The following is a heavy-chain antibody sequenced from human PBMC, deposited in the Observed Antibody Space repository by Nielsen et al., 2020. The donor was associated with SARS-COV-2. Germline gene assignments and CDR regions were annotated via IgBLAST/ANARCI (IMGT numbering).Heavy chain of an antibody. Sequence: GESLKISCAASGFTFSGYSMNWVRQAPGKGLEWVSSISSRSSYIYYADSVKGRFTISRDNAKNSLYLQMNSLRAEDTAVYYCARVLSYTFDIWGQGTMVTVSS. CDR3: ARVLSYTFDI. V-gene: IGHV3-21*01. D-gene: IGHD3-3*01. CDR2: ISSRSSYI. J-gene: IGHJ3*02. CDR1: GFTFSGYS.